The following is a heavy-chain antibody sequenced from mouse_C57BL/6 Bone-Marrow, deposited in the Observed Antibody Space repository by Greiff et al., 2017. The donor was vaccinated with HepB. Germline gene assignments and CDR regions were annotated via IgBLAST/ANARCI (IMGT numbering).Heavy chain of an antibody. J-gene: IGHJ2*01. V-gene: IGHV5-6*01. CDR3: ARDPGTYYFDY. CDR1: GFTFSSYG. Sequence: EVNLVESGGDLVKPGGSLKLSCAASGFTFSSYGMSWVRQTPDKRLEWVATISSGGSYTYYPDSVKGRFTISRDNAKNNLYLQMSHLKSEDTAMYYCARDPGTYYFDYWGQGTTLTVSS. D-gene: IGHD4-1*01. CDR2: ISSGGSYT.